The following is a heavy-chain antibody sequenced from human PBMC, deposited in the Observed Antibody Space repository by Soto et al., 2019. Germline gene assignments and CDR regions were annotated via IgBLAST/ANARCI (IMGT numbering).Heavy chain of an antibody. V-gene: IGHV4-34*01. D-gene: IGHD6-13*01. J-gene: IGHJ4*02. CDR1: GGSFSGYY. CDR3: ARGHVSSWRGPRIAAAGKRFDY. CDR2: INHSGST. Sequence: TSETLSLTCAVYGGSFSGYYWSWIRQPPGKGLEWIGEINHSGSTNYNPSLKSRVTISVDTSKNQFSLKLSSVTAADTAVYYCARGHVSSWRGPRIAAAGKRFDYWGQGTLVTVSS.